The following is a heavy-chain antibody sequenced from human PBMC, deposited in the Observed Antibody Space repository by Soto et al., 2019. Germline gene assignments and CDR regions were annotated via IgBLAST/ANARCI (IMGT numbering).Heavy chain of an antibody. CDR2: ISSREVTV. J-gene: IGHJ4*02. Sequence: QVQLVESGGGLVKPGGSLRLSCAASGFTFSNYYMTWIRQAPGKGLECLSYISSREVTVYYADSVKGRFTISRDNSKNTLYLQMNSLRAEDTAVYYCAKVRSTTIFDVVSLFDYWGQGTLVTVSS. CDR1: GFTFSNYY. V-gene: IGHV3-11*01. CDR3: AKVRSTTIFDVVSLFDY. D-gene: IGHD3-3*01.